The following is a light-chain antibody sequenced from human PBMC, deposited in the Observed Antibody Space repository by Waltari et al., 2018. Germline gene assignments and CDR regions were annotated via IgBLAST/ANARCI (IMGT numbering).Light chain of an antibody. V-gene: IGKV2-28*01. J-gene: IGKJ2*01. CDR2: LTS. CDR3: MQAQELPFT. CDR1: QSVWDGNGHNF. Sequence: IVLTQSPRSLPVTPGETASISCRSSQSVWDGNGHNFLHWYVQKPGQSPQLLIYLTSGRASGVPDRFRGGGSGTDFTLEISRVEAEDVGFYYCMQAQELPFTFGQGTQLEIK.